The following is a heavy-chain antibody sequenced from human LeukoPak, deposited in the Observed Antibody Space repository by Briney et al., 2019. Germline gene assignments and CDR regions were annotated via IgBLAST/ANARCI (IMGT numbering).Heavy chain of an antibody. Sequence: TETLSLTCGVSGGSISGTNWWSWVRPPPGQGLEWIGEISLAGQTHYTPSLNGRVTMSLDKSRNQLSLHLTSVTAADTATYFCSRESGPFCPFGYWGQGTLVIVSS. CDR3: SRESGPFCPFGY. J-gene: IGHJ4*02. D-gene: IGHD1-26*01. CDR1: GGSISGTNW. V-gene: IGHV4/OR15-8*02. CDR2: ISLAGQT.